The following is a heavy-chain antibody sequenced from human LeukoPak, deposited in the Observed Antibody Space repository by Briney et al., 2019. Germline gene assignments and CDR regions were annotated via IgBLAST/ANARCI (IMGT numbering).Heavy chain of an antibody. CDR2: INHSGST. CDR1: GGSFSGYY. CDR3: ARHGTLPREVDY. V-gene: IGHV4-34*01. J-gene: IGHJ4*02. Sequence: PSETLSLTCAVYGGSFSGYYWSWFRQPPGKGLEWIGEINHSGSTNYNPSLKSRVTISVDTSKNQFSLKLSSVTAADTAVYYCARHGTLPREVDYWGQGTLVTVSS. D-gene: IGHD1-14*01.